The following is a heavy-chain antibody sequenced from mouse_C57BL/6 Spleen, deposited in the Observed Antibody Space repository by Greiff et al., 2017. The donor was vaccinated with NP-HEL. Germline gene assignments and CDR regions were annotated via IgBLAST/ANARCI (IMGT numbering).Heavy chain of an antibody. CDR3: ALVYYDYDENYAMDY. J-gene: IGHJ4*01. Sequence: EVQLQQSGPELVKPGASVKMSCKASGYTFTDYNMHWVKQSHGKSLEWIGYINPNNGGTSYNQKFKGKATLTVNKSSSTAYMELRSLPSEDSAVYYCALVYYDYDENYAMDYWGQGTSVTVSS. CDR1: GYTFTDYN. CDR2: INPNNGGT. D-gene: IGHD2-4*01. V-gene: IGHV1-22*01.